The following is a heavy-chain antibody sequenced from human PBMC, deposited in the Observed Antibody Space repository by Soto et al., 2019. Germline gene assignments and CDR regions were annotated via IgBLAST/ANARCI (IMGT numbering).Heavy chain of an antibody. CDR3: ATGPRSVYGPFDS. J-gene: IGHJ4*02. V-gene: IGHV3-23*01. Sequence: EVQLLESGGGLVQPGGSLRLSCAASGFMFSSYAMTWVRQAPGKGLEWVSALSGGGDSTYYAPSVRGRFAISRDNSKNTLYLQMNSLRAEDTAVYYCATGPRSVYGPFDSWGQGTLVTVSS. CDR1: GFMFSSYA. D-gene: IGHD5-12*01. CDR2: LSGGGDST.